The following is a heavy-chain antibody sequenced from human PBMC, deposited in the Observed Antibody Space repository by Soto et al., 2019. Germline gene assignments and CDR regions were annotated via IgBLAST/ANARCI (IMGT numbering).Heavy chain of an antibody. CDR1: GFTFSSFE. CDR3: ARDGTGDFWSGYYTSFDY. D-gene: IGHD3-3*01. Sequence: EVQLVESGGGLVQPGGSLRLSCAASGFTFSSFEMNWVRQAPGKGLEWVSYIGSRGSTIYYADSVKGRFTISRDNAKNSLYLQMNSLRAEDTAVYYCARDGTGDFWSGYYTSFDYWGQGILVTVSS. CDR2: IGSRGSTI. V-gene: IGHV3-48*03. J-gene: IGHJ4*02.